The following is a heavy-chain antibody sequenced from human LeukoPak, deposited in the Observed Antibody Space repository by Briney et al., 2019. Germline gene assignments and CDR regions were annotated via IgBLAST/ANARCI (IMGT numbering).Heavy chain of an antibody. V-gene: IGHV4-4*07. D-gene: IGHD2-2*01. CDR1: GGSISSYY. J-gene: IGHJ5*02. CDR3: ARHATVVVPAAIGYNWFDP. CDR2: IYTSGST. Sequence: SETLSLTCTVSGGSISSYYWSWIRQPAGKGLEWIGRIYTSGSTNYNPSLKSRVTMSVDTSKNQFSLKLSSVTAADTAVYYCARHATVVVPAAIGYNWFDPWGQGTLVTVSS.